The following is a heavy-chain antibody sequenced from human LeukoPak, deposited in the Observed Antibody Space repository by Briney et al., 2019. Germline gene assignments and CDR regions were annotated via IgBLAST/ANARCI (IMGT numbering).Heavy chain of an antibody. CDR2: ISSSSSHI. CDR1: GVTFSSYS. V-gene: IGHV3-21*01. Sequence: PGGALGLSCAASGVTFSSYSMNWVSQAPGKGLEGDSSISSSSSHIYYADSVKGRFTISRDNATNSLYLQMNSLRAKDTAVYYCARDRDFWSGHPADYWGQGTLVTVSS. CDR3: ARDRDFWSGHPADY. J-gene: IGHJ4*02. D-gene: IGHD3-3*01.